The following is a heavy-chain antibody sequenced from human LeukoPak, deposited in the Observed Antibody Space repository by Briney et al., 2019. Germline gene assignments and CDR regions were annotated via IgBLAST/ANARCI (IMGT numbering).Heavy chain of an antibody. CDR2: FDPEDGET. V-gene: IGHV1-24*01. Sequence: ASVKVSCKVSGYTLTELSMHWVRQAPGKGLEWMGGFDPEDGETIYAQKFQGRVTMTGDTSTDTAYMELSSLRSEDTAVYYCATDVPGDPWGQGTLVTVSS. D-gene: IGHD7-27*01. J-gene: IGHJ5*02. CDR1: GYTLTELS. CDR3: ATDVPGDP.